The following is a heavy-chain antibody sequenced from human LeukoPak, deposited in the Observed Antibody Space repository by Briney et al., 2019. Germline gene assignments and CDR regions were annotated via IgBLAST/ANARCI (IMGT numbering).Heavy chain of an antibody. D-gene: IGHD4-11*01. CDR2: IIPILGIA. CDR3: ARPKKQGTTVTTGWFDP. CDR1: GGTFSSYT. Sequence: SVKVSCKASGGTFSSYTISWLRQAPGQGLEWMGRIIPILGIANHAQKFQGRVTITADKSTSTAYMELSSLRSEDTAVYYCARPKKQGTTVTTGWFDPWGQGTLVTVSS. J-gene: IGHJ5*02. V-gene: IGHV1-69*02.